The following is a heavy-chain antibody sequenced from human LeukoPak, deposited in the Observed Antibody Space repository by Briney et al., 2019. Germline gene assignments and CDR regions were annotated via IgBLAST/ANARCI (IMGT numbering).Heavy chain of an antibody. CDR1: GGSINSYY. J-gene: IGHJ4*02. CDR3: ARESWDYYDSSGYPQYFDY. Sequence: SETLSLTCTVSGGSINSYYWSWIRQPPGKGLEWIGYIYYSGSTNYNPSLKSRVTISVDTSKNQFSLKLSSVTAADTAVYYCARESWDYYDSSGYPQYFDYWGQGTLVTVSS. V-gene: IGHV4-59*12. CDR2: IYYSGST. D-gene: IGHD3-22*01.